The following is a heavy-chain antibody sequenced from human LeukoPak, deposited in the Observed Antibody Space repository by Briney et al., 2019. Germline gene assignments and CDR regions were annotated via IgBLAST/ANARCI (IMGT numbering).Heavy chain of an antibody. CDR3: AKDLHHPLVPAARYYYYGMDV. CDR1: GFTFSSYG. J-gene: IGHJ6*02. CDR2: ISYDGSNK. V-gene: IGHV3-30*18. Sequence: GRSLRLSCAASGFTFSSYGMHWVRQAPGKGLEWVAVISYDGSNKYYADSVKGRFTISRDNSKNTLYLQMNSLRAEDTAVYYCAKDLHHPLVPAARYYYYGMDVWGQGTTVTVSS. D-gene: IGHD2-2*01.